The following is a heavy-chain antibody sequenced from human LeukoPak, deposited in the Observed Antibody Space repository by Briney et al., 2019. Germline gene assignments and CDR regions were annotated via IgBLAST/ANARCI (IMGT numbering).Heavy chain of an antibody. CDR2: INHSGST. J-gene: IGHJ4*02. Sequence: MASETLSLTCGVSDGSFSDYYWSWTRQPPGKGLEWIGEINHSGSTNYNPSLKSRVTISVDTSKNQFSLKLSSVTAADTAVYYCARHEYYGLEGGFDYWGQGTLVTVSS. D-gene: IGHD3-10*01. V-gene: IGHV4-34*01. CDR3: ARHEYYGLEGGFDY. CDR1: DGSFSDYY.